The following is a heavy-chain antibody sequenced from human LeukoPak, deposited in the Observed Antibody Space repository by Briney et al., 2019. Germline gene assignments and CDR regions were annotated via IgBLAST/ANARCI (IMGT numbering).Heavy chain of an antibody. D-gene: IGHD3-22*01. V-gene: IGHV3-7*03. Sequence: PGGSLRLSCAASGFTFSGHWMNWVRQAPGKGLEWVANIKEDGSRKNYVDSVKGRFTLSRDNAKNSLYLQMTSLRAEDTAMYYCATPLDYYDTSGFHQGGDWGQGTLVTVSS. J-gene: IGHJ4*02. CDR3: ATPLDYYDTSGFHQGGD. CDR1: GFTFSGHW. CDR2: IKEDGSRK.